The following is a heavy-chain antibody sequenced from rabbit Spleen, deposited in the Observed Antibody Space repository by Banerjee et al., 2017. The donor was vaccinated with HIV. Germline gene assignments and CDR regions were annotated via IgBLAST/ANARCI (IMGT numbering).Heavy chain of an antibody. V-gene: IGHV1S45*01. J-gene: IGHJ3*01. CDR1: GFSFSSSYW. CDR3: ARAPSSGHWQLTRLDL. Sequence: QEQLVESGGGLVQPEGSLTLTCTASGFSFSSSYWICWVRQAPGKGLEWIGCIYTGSSGNTYYASWAKGRFTITRSTSLNTVTLQMTSLTGANTATYFCARAPSSGHWQLTRLDLWGPGTLVTVS. CDR2: IYTGSSGNT. D-gene: IGHD1-1*01.